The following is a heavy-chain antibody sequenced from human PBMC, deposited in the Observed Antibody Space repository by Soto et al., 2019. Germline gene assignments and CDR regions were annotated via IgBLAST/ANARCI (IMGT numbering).Heavy chain of an antibody. CDR2: IGGSGRKT. CDR1: GFTFTKSG. V-gene: IGHV3-23*01. CDR3: AKDGLSDSPSAIDY. Sequence: GSLRLSCAASGFTFTKSGMSWVRQAPGKGLEWVAGIGGSGRKTYYADSVKGRFSISRDNSKNSLFLQMNSLSADDTAIYYCAKDGLSDSPSAIDYWGLGTLVTVSS. D-gene: IGHD6-13*01. J-gene: IGHJ4*02.